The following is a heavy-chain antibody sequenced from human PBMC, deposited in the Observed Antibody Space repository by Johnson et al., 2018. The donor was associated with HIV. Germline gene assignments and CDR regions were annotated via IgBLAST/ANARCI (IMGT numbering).Heavy chain of an antibody. V-gene: IGHV3-53*01. J-gene: IGHJ3*02. CDR1: GFTVSSNY. Sequence: VYLVESGGGLIQPGGSLRLSCAASGFTVSSNYMSWVRQAPGKGLEWVSVIYSGGSTYYADSVKGRFTISRDNSKNTLYLQMNSLRAEDTAVYYCARSLPGRGSYYAFDIWGQGTMVTVSS. D-gene: IGHD1-26*01. CDR3: ARSLPGRGSYYAFDI. CDR2: IYSGGST.